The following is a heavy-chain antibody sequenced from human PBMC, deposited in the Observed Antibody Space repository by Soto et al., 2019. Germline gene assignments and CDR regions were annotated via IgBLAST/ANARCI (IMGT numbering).Heavy chain of an antibody. CDR2: IYHSGST. J-gene: IGHJ5*02. CDR1: GGSISSGDYS. Sequence: QLQLQESGSGLVKPSQTMSLTCAVSGGSISSGDYSGSWIRKPPGKGLEWIGYIYHSGSTYYNPPLKSRVTISVDRSKNQFSLKLSSVTAADTAVYYCARWWMYAHRFAPWGQGTLVTVSS. D-gene: IGHD2-8*01. V-gene: IGHV4-30-2*01. CDR3: ARWWMYAHRFAP.